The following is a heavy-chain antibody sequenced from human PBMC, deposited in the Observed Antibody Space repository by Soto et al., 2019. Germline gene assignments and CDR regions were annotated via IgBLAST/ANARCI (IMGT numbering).Heavy chain of an antibody. Sequence: QLLESGPGLVKPSETLSLTCTVSGGSISSSSYYWGWIRQPPGKGLEWIGSIYYSGSTYYNPSLKSRVTISVDTSKNQFSLKLSSVTAADTAVYYCAIGIQSPYNWFDPWGQGTLVTVSS. V-gene: IGHV4-39*01. CDR1: GGSISSSSYY. CDR3: AIGIQSPYNWFDP. CDR2: IYYSGST. J-gene: IGHJ5*02.